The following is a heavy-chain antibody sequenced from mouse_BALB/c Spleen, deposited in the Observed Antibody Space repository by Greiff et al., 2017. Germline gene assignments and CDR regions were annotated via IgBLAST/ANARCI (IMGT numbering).Heavy chain of an antibody. CDR2: INSNGGST. D-gene: IGHD2-1*01. J-gene: IGHJ4*01. V-gene: IGHV5-6-2*01. CDR3: ARHGGNPYAMDY. CDR1: GFTFSSYY. Sequence: EVLLVESGGGLVKLGGSLKLSCAASGFTFSSYYMSWVRQTPEKRLELVAAINSNGGSTYYPDTVKGRFTISRDNAKNTLYLQMSSLKSEDTALYYCARHGGNPYAMDYWGQGTSVTVSA.